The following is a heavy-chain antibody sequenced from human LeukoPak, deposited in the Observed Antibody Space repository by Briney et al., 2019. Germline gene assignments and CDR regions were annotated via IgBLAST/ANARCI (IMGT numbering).Heavy chain of an antibody. CDR3: ARGAPIRVAVAATFDP. Sequence: GASVKVSCKTSGFTVNTYTMHWVRQAPGQRLEWMGWINAANGNTQYSQKFQGRVTITRDTSASTAYMELSSLRSEDTAVYYCARGAPIRVAVAATFDPWGQGTLVTVSS. CDR1: GFTVNTYT. D-gene: IGHD6-19*01. V-gene: IGHV1-3*01. J-gene: IGHJ5*02. CDR2: INAANGNT.